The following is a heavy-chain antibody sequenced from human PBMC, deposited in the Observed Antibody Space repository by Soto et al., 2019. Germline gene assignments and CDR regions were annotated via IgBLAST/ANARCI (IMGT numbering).Heavy chain of an antibody. J-gene: IGHJ4*02. CDR1: GGTFSSYT. CDR2: IVPILDKT. CDR3: ARAERIQVPAPLGS. D-gene: IGHD2-21*02. Sequence: QVQLVQSGAEVKKPGSSVKVPCKVSGGTFSSYTITWLRQAPGQGLEWMGRIVPILDKTNYAPELQGRLTLTADKSSTTDFMDLRGLRFEGSAIYYCARAERIQVPAPLGSGGQGTLVTVSS. V-gene: IGHV1-69*08.